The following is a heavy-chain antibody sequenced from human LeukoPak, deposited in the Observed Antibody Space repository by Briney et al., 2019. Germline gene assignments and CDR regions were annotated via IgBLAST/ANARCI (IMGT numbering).Heavy chain of an antibody. J-gene: IGHJ4*02. D-gene: IGHD3-3*01. V-gene: IGHV3-48*01. CDR1: GFTFSSYS. Sequence: GGSLRLSCAASGFTFSSYSMNWVRQAPGKGLEWVSYISSSSSTIYYADSVKGRFTISRDNAKNSLYLQMNSLRAEDTAVYYCARAPGFWSGYLDYWGQGTLVTVSS. CDR3: ARAPGFWSGYLDY. CDR2: ISSSSSTI.